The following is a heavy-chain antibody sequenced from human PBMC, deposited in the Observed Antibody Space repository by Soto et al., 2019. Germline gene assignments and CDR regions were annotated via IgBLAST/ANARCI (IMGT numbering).Heavy chain of an antibody. CDR3: ARELVAPLDYYYGLDV. CDR1: AFPFSSHA. Sequence: QVQLVESGGGVVQPGRSLRLSCAASAFPFSSHALHWVRQAPGKGLEWVAIISYDGSNKFYADSVKGRFTISRDNSKNTLYLQMNSLRVEDTAVYYCARELVAPLDYYYGLDVWGQGTTVTVSS. V-gene: IGHV3-30-3*01. CDR2: ISYDGSNK. D-gene: IGHD6-6*01. J-gene: IGHJ6*02.